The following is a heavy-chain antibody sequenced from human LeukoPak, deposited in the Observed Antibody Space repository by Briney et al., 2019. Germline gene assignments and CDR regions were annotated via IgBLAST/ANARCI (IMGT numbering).Heavy chain of an antibody. CDR3: AKDRSGVSEHLDY. CDR1: GFTFSSYG. V-gene: IGHV3-30*02. Sequence: GGSLRLSCAASGFTFSSYGMHWVRQAPGKGLEWVAFIRYDGSNKYYADSVKGRFTISRDNSKNTLYLQMNSLRAEDTAVYYCAKDRSGVSEHLDYWGQGTLVTVSS. D-gene: IGHD1/OR15-1a*01. CDR2: IRYDGSNK. J-gene: IGHJ4*02.